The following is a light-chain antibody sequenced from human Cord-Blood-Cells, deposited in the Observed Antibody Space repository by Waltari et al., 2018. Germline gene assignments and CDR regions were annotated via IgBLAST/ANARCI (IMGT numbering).Light chain of an antibody. Sequence: DIQMTQSPSTLSVSVGDRVTITCRDSQSISSWLAWYQQKTGKAPKLLFYKASSLENGGPSRCSGSGAGTAFTLTISSLQHDDFATYYCQQYNSYTTFGQGTKVEIK. CDR2: KAS. V-gene: IGKV1-5*03. CDR1: QSISSW. J-gene: IGKJ1*01. CDR3: QQYNSYTT.